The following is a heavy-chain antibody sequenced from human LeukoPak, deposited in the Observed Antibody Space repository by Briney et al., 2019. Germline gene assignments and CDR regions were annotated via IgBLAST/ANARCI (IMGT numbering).Heavy chain of an antibody. J-gene: IGHJ5*02. D-gene: IGHD3-10*01. CDR2: ISAYNGNT. CDR1: GYTFTSYG. Sequence: ASVKVSCKASGYTFTSYGISWVRQAPGEGLEGMGWISAYNGNTNYAQKLQGRVTMTTDTSTSTAYMELRSLRSDDTAVYYCARVLGLLWFGESNWFDPWGQGTLVTVSS. CDR3: ARVLGLLWFGESNWFDP. V-gene: IGHV1-18*01.